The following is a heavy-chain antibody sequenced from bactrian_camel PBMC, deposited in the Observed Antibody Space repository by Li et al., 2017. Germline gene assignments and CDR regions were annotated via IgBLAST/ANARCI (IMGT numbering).Heavy chain of an antibody. Sequence: HVQLVESGGGSVQAGGSLKLICSASGAFLPTCAMGWYRQAPGKERELVAMDKGDGSISYGDSVKGRFTISQDNAKNTVYLQMNSLKPEDTAMYYCAARGPYCYTKLSVRDFTYWGQGTQVTVS. CDR3: AARGPYCYTKLSVRDFTY. CDR2: DKGDGSI. CDR1: GAFLPTCA. D-gene: IGHD2*01. J-gene: IGHJ6*01. V-gene: IGHV3S53*01.